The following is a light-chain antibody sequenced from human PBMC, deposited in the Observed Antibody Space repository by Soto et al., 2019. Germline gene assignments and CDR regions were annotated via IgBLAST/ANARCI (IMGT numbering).Light chain of an antibody. CDR1: QSVDSY. V-gene: IGKV3-11*01. CDR3: QQRSSWPIT. Sequence: EIVFTHSPASLSLSPGERATLSCRASQSVDSYLVWYQQKPGQAPRLLIFGASNRATGIPARFSGSGSGTDFTLTINSLEPEDFAVYYCQQRSSWPITFGQGTRLEIK. CDR2: GAS. J-gene: IGKJ5*01.